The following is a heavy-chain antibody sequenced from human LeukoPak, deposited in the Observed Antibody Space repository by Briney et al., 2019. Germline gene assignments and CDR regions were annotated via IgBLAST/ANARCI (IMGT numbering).Heavy chain of an antibody. Sequence: PGGSLRLSCAASGFTVSSNYMSWVRQAPGKGLEWVSVIYSGGSTYYADSVKGRFTISRDNSKNTLYLQMNSLRAEDTAVYYCATSPWYSSSTLVDYWCQGPLVKVSS. J-gene: IGHJ4*02. D-gene: IGHD6-6*01. CDR3: ATSPWYSSSTLVDY. V-gene: IGHV3-53*01. CDR2: IYSGGST. CDR1: GFTVSSNY.